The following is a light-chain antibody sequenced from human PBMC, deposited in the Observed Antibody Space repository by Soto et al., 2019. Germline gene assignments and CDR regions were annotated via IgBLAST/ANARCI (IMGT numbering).Light chain of an antibody. Sequence: AIRMTQSPSSLSASTGDRVTITCRASQGISSYLAWYQQKPGKAPKLLIYAASTLQSGVPSRFSGSGSGTDFTLTIRCLQSEDFATYYCQQYYRGLTFGGGTKVEIK. CDR3: QQYYRGLT. J-gene: IGKJ4*01. CDR2: AAS. V-gene: IGKV1-8*01. CDR1: QGISSY.